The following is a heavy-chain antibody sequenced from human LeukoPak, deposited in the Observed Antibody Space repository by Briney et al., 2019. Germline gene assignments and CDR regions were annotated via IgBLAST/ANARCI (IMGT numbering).Heavy chain of an antibody. D-gene: IGHD3-10*01. V-gene: IGHV4-59*12. CDR2: IYYSGST. CDR3: AGDYGSWSYRFDY. CDR1: GGSISSYS. Sequence: SETLSLTCTFSGGSISSYSWSWVRQPPGRGLEWIGYIYYSGSTTYNPSLKSRVTISLDTSKNQFSLQLSSVTAADTAIYYCAGDYGSWSYRFDYWGQGTLVTVSS. J-gene: IGHJ4*02.